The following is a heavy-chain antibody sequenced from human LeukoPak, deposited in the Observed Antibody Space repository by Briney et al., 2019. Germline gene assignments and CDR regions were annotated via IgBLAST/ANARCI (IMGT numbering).Heavy chain of an antibody. CDR2: INNVASHI. CDR1: GVSICSSA. V-gene: IGHV3-21*01. D-gene: IGHD2/OR15-2a*01. Sequence: PGRSLRLSCAASGVSICSSAMNWVRQAPGKGLEWVSSINNVASHIYYAGSVRGRFTISRDNAKNSVYLQMNSLRAEDTAVYYCTRDATYYLRYGYFDYWGQGTLVTVSS. J-gene: IGHJ4*02. CDR3: TRDATYYLRYGYFDY.